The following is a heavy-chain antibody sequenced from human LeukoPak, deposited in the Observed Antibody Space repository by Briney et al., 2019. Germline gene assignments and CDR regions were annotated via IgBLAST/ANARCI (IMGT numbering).Heavy chain of an antibody. CDR3: ARVESVAGYSYGPTDY. V-gene: IGHV1-18*01. CDR2: ISAYNGNT. D-gene: IGHD5-18*01. J-gene: IGHJ4*02. Sequence: ASVKVSCKASGYTFTSYGISWVRQAPGQGLEWMGWISAYNGNTNYAQKLQSRVTMTTDTYTSTAYMELRSLRSDDTAVYYCARVESVAGYSYGPTDYWSQGTLVTVSS. CDR1: GYTFTSYG.